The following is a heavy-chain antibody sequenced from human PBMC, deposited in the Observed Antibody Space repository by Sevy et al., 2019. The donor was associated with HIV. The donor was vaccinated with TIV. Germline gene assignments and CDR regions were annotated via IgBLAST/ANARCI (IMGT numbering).Heavy chain of an antibody. CDR3: ANGITKNWFDP. CDR2: ISGSGGST. Sequence: GGSLRLSCASSGFTFSSYAMSWVRQAPGKGLEWVSAISGSGGSTYYADSVKGRFTISRDNSKNTLYLQMNSLRAEDTAVYYCANGITKNWFDPWGQGTLVTVSS. CDR1: GFTFSSYA. V-gene: IGHV3-23*01. D-gene: IGHD1-20*01. J-gene: IGHJ5*02.